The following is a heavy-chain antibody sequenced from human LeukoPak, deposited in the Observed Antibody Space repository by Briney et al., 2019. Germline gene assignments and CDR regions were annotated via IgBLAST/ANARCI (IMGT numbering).Heavy chain of an antibody. J-gene: IGHJ4*02. CDR2: IYHSGGT. V-gene: IGHV4-30-2*01. Sequence: LRLSCAASGFTVSSNYMSWVRQAPGKGLEWIGYIYHSGGTYYNPSLKSRVTISVDGFENQFSLKLTSVTAADTAVYYCARAADRLAYYFEYWGQGILVTVSS. CDR3: ARAADRLAYYFEY. CDR1: GFTVSSNY.